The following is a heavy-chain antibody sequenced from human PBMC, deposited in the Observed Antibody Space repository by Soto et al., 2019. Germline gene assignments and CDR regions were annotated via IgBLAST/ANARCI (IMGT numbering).Heavy chain of an antibody. D-gene: IGHD6-6*01. J-gene: IGHJ4*02. CDR1: GFTFRNYA. V-gene: IGHV3-23*01. CDR3: AQVVLVGLYPFGY. CDR2: ISTSGEST. Sequence: EVQLLESGGGLVQPGGSLSLSCVASGFTFRNYAMSWVRQSPGTGLEWVSSISTSGESTYYEDSVKGRFTISRDNSKNTLHLQWNNLRDEDTAVYYGAQVVLVGLYPFGYWGPGTLVTVSS.